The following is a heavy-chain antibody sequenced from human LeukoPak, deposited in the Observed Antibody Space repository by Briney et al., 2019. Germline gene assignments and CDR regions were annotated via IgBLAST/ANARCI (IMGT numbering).Heavy chain of an antibody. J-gene: IGHJ4*02. CDR3: ARLGTGWDHWNFDY. D-gene: IGHD1-1*01. V-gene: IGHV4-59*08. Sequence: SETLSLTCTVSGGSISSYYWSWIRQRPGQGLAWNGNSYYSGSTNYNYYLYSRVTISVEMSKNKFSLKLRSVTAADTAVYYCARLGTGWDHWNFDYWGQGNLVTVSS. CDR1: GGSISSYY. CDR2: SYYSGST.